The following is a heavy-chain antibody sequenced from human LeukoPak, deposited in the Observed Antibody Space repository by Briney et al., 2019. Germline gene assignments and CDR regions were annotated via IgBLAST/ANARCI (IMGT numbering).Heavy chain of an antibody. Sequence: GASVKVSCKASGGTFSSYAISWVRQATGQGLEWMGWINPNSGGTNYAQKFRGRVTMTRDTSISTAYMELSRLRSDDTAVYYCASSEYFQHWGQGTLVTVSS. CDR1: GGTFSSYA. V-gene: IGHV1-2*02. J-gene: IGHJ1*01. CDR2: INPNSGGT. CDR3: ASSEYFQH.